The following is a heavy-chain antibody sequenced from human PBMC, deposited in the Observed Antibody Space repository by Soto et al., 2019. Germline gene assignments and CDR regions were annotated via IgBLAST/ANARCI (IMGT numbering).Heavy chain of an antibody. J-gene: IGHJ4*02. CDR1: GGSVSSNSYS. V-gene: IGHV4-39*01. Sequence: SETLSLTCAVSGGSVSSNSYSWGWIRQSPGKGLEWIATIYSTENTYYHPSLLSRVTISVDTSMNEFSLRLSSVTAADTAVYYCARRDYYDSTGYMNYWGQGALVTVSS. D-gene: IGHD3-22*01. CDR3: ARRDYYDSTGYMNY. CDR2: IYSTENT.